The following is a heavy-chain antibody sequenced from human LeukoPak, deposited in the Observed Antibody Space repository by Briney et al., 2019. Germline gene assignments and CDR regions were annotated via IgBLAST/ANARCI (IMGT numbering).Heavy chain of an antibody. CDR2: ISAYNGNT. CDR3: ARGDGVRFLEWLSYGMDV. Sequence: AAVKVSFKASGYTFTSYGISLVRQAPAQGLEWIGWISAYNGNTNYAQKLQGSVTMTTDTSTSTAYMELRSLRSDDTAVYYCARGDGVRFLEWLSYGMDVWGEGTTVTVSS. V-gene: IGHV1-18*01. CDR1: GYTFTSYG. J-gene: IGHJ6*04. D-gene: IGHD3-3*01.